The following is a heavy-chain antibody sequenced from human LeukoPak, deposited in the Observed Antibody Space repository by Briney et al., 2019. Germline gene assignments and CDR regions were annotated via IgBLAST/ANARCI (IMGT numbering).Heavy chain of an antibody. J-gene: IGHJ4*02. Sequence: GGSLRLSCADSGFTFDDYGMSWVRPAPGKGLEWVSGINWNGGSTGYADSVKGRFTISRDNAKNSLYLQMNSLRAEDTALYYCARSVAASRDYWGQGTLVTVSS. CDR1: GFTFDDYG. CDR3: ARSVAASRDY. D-gene: IGHD2-15*01. V-gene: IGHV3-20*04. CDR2: INWNGGST.